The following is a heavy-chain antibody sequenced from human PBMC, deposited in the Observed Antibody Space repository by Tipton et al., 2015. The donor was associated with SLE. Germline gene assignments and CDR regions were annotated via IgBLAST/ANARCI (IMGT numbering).Heavy chain of an antibody. J-gene: IGHJ6*03. CDR3: ARVPKLGNHYYFDHMDV. D-gene: IGHD7-27*01. CDR2: INHSGST. V-gene: IGHV4-34*01. CDR1: GGSFSGHY. Sequence: TLSLTCAVYGGSFSGHYWSWIRQPPGKGPEWIGEINHSGSTNYNPSLKSRVTISVDTAKNQFSLKLSSVTAADTAVYYCARVPKLGNHYYFDHMDVGGKGPTVTVSS.